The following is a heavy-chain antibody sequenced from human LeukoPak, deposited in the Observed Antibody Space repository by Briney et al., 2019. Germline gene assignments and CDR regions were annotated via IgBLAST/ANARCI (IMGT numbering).Heavy chain of an antibody. Sequence: GESLKISCMGSVYSFTSYWIGWVRPVPGKGLEWIGIIYPGDSDTRDSPSFQGQVTISADKSISTAYLQWSSLKASDTAMYYCARHEAAAAEQDYWGQGTLVTVSS. D-gene: IGHD6-13*01. CDR1: VYSFTSYW. CDR2: IYPGDSDT. J-gene: IGHJ4*02. V-gene: IGHV5-51*01. CDR3: ARHEAAAAEQDY.